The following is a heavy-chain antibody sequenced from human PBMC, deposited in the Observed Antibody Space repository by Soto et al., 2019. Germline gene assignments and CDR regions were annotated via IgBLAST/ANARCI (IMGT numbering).Heavy chain of an antibody. CDR1: GFIFSKYS. D-gene: IGHD1-26*01. V-gene: IGHV3-48*02. J-gene: IGHJ4*02. Sequence: GGSLRLSCGASGFIFSKYSMNWVRQAPGKGLEWLSYISSNSVTIYYADSVRGRFTIFRDNAKNSLYLQMNSLRDEDTAVYYCAREDILGTRSFDYWGQGALVTVSS. CDR3: AREDILGTRSFDY. CDR2: ISSNSVTI.